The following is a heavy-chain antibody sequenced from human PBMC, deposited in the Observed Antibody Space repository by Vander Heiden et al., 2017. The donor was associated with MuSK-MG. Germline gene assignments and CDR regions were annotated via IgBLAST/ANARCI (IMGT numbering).Heavy chain of an antibody. CDR3: ARSSLEWLPDYYYYYMDV. D-gene: IGHD3-3*01. CDR1: GFTVSSNY. Sequence: EVQLVETGGGLIQPGGSLRLSCAASGFTVSSNYMSWVRQAPGKGLEWVSVIYSGGSTYYADSVKGRFTISRDNSKNTLYLQMNSLRAEDTAVYYCARSSLEWLPDYYYYYMDVWGKGTTVTVSS. V-gene: IGHV3-53*02. CDR2: IYSGGST. J-gene: IGHJ6*03.